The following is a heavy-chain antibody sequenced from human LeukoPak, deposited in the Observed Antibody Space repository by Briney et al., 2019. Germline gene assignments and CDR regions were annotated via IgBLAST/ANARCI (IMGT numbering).Heavy chain of an antibody. D-gene: IGHD5-12*01. CDR1: GYTFTSYG. CDR2: ISAYNGNT. J-gene: IGHJ4*01. CDR3: ARDPSTIVATISDD. V-gene: IGHV1-18*01. Sequence: SVDASCKASGYTFTSYGISWVRQAPGQGLEWMGWISAYNGNTNYAQKLQGRVTMNTDTSTSTAYMELRSLRSDDTAVYYCARDPSTIVATISDDWRQATLVTVSS.